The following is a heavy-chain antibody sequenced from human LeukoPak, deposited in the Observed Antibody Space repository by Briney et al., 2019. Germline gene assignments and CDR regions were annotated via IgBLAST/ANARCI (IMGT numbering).Heavy chain of an antibody. Sequence: PSQTLSLTCTVSGYAITSGGFSWNWIRQPPGRGLEWIGCIYDRGPAYYNPSLKSRFTISVDRPKNQFFLNVTSLTAADTAVYYCASLTMIVIPWGQGTLVTVSS. CDR3: ASLTMIVIP. J-gene: IGHJ4*02. V-gene: IGHV4-30-2*01. CDR1: GYAITSGGFS. CDR2: IYDRGPA. D-gene: IGHD3-22*01.